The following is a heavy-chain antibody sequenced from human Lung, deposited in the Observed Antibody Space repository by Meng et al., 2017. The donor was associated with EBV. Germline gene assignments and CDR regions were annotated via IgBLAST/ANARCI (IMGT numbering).Heavy chain of an antibody. D-gene: IGHD3-22*01. J-gene: IGHJ4*02. CDR1: GGSISSGGHY. Sequence: QLQLQESGPGLVKPSQTLPLICTVSGGSISSGGHYWSWIRQHPEKGLEWIGYIYYSGSTYYKPSLKSRLTISVDTSKNQLSLRLSSVTAADTAVYYCARGLWYYDRGGYFDNWGRGTLVTVSS. CDR2: IYYSGST. CDR3: ARGLWYYDRGGYFDN. V-gene: IGHV4-31*03.